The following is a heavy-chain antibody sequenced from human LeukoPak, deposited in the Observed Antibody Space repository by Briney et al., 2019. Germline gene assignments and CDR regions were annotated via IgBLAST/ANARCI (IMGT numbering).Heavy chain of an antibody. CDR2: IGGSGGST. V-gene: IGHV3-23*01. CDR3: AKNRGYYYYYMDV. Sequence: GGSLRLSCAASGFTFSSYAMSWVRQAPGKGLEWVSAIGGSGGSTYYADSVKGRFTISRDNSKNTLYLQMNSLRAEDTAVYYCAKNRGYYYYYMDVWGKGTTVTVSS. CDR1: GFTFSSYA. J-gene: IGHJ6*03.